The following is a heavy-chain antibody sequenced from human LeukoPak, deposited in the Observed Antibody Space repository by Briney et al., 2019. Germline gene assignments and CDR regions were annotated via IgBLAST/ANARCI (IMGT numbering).Heavy chain of an antibody. V-gene: IGHV4-38-2*02. J-gene: IGHJ6*03. D-gene: IGHD3-9*01. CDR1: GYSISSGYY. Sequence: KPSETLSLTCTVSGYSISSGYYWGWIRQPPGKGLEWIGSIYHSGSTYYNPSLKSRVTISVDTSKNQFSLKLSSVTAADTAVYYCARVGYYDILTGWMCTGCDYYMDVWGKGTTVTVSS. CDR3: ARVGYYDILTGWMCTGCDYYMDV. CDR2: IYHSGST.